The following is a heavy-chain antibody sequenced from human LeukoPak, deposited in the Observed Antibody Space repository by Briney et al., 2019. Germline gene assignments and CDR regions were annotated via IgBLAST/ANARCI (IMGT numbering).Heavy chain of an antibody. CDR2: ISGSGGST. V-gene: IGHV3-23*01. CDR1: GFTFSSYA. Sequence: LPGGSLRLSCAASGFTFSSYAMSWVRQAPGKGLEWVSAISGSGGSTYYADSVKGRFTISRDNSKNTLYLQMNSLRAEDTAVYYCAKGGSLEWLLVGPQRYWFDPWGQGTLVTVSS. CDR3: AKGGSLEWLLVGPQRYWFDP. J-gene: IGHJ5*02. D-gene: IGHD3-3*01.